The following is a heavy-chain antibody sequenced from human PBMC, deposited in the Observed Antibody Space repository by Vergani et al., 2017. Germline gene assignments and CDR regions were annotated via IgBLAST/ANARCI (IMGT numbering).Heavy chain of an antibody. J-gene: IGHJ5*01. CDR1: GYSFTSYW. V-gene: IGHV5-10-1*03. D-gene: IGHD3-22*01. CDR2: IDPSDSYT. Sequence: EVQLVQSGAEVKKPGASLRISCTGSGYSFTSYWLSWVRQLPGKGLEWMGRIDPSDSYTNYSPSFQGHVTISADKSISTAYLQWSSLKASDTAMYYCARVGWSYYASGGYDYAPGGWFDRGGEGTLVTASS. CDR3: ARVGWSYYASGGYDYAPGGWFDR.